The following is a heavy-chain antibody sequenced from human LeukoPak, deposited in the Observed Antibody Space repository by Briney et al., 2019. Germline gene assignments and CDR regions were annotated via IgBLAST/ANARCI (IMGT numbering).Heavy chain of an antibody. V-gene: IGHV1-2*02. Sequence: ASVKVSCKASGYTFTGYYMHWVRQAPGQGLEWMGWINPNSGGTNYAQKFQGRVTMTRDTSISTAYMELSSLRSDDTAVYYCARLYCSGGSCYFFTDAFDIWGQGTMVTVSS. D-gene: IGHD2-15*01. CDR1: GYTFTGYY. J-gene: IGHJ3*02. CDR2: INPNSGGT. CDR3: ARLYCSGGSCYFFTDAFDI.